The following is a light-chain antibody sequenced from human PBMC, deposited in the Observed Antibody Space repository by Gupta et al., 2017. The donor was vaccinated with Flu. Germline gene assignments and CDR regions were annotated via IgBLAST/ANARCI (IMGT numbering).Light chain of an antibody. Sequence: QTVVTQEPSLTVSPGGTVTLTCASSTGAVTSGYYPNWFQQKPGQAPMALIYSTNNKRSCTPARFSGSLLAGNAALTLSGVQPEDEADYYCLHYYGGGVVFGGGTKLIVL. CDR1: TGAVTSGYY. CDR3: LHYYGGGVV. V-gene: IGLV7-43*01. J-gene: IGLJ3*02. CDR2: STN.